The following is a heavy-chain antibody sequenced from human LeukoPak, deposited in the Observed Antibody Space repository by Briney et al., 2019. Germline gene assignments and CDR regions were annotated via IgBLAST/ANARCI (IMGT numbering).Heavy chain of an antibody. D-gene: IGHD6-13*01. CDR3: ARDPKQLGNYYYSYGMDV. CDR1: GFTFSSYS. J-gene: IGHJ6*02. Sequence: GGSLRLSCAASGFTFSSYSMNWVRQAPGKGLEWVSYISRSSSTIYYADSVKGRFTISRDNAKNSLYLQMNSLRSEDTAVYYCARDPKQLGNYYYSYGMDVWGQGTTVTASS. V-gene: IGHV3-48*01. CDR2: ISRSSSTI.